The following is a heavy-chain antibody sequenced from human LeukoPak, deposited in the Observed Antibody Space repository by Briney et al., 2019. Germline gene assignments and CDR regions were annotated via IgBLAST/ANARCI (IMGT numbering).Heavy chain of an antibody. V-gene: IGHV3-48*03. D-gene: IGHD6-6*01. CDR2: ISSSGSTI. Sequence: GGSPRLSCAASGFTFSSYEMNWVRQAPGKGLEWVSYISSSGSTIYYADSVKGRFTISRDNAKNSLYLQMNSLRAEDTAVYYCARDPVAARGEFDYWGQGTLVTVSS. CDR1: GFTFSSYE. J-gene: IGHJ4*02. CDR3: ARDPVAARGEFDY.